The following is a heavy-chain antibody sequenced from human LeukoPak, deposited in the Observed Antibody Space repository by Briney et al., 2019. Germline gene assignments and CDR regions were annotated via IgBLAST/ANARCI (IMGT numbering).Heavy chain of an antibody. J-gene: IGHJ4*02. Sequence: ASVKVSCKVSGYTLTELSMHWVRQAPGKGLEWMGGFDPEDGDTIYAQKFQGRVTMTEDTSTDTAYMELSSLRSEDTAVYYCATALGGSGSYYSWYYWGQGTLVTVSS. CDR2: FDPEDGDT. D-gene: IGHD3-10*01. CDR1: GYTLTELS. V-gene: IGHV1-24*01. CDR3: ATALGGSGSYYSWYY.